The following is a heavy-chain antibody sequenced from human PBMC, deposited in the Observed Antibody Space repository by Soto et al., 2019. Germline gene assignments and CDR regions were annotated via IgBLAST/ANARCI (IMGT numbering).Heavy chain of an antibody. CDR3: ARGGHVVVVTAALDY. CDR2: VNPSGGHT. J-gene: IGHJ4*02. V-gene: IGHV1-46*01. Sequence: GASVKVSCKASGDTFTEYYIHWVRQAPGQGLEKMGTVNPSGGHTTYAQHFLGRVTMTRDTSTSTLYMELTSLTSEDTAVYYFARGGHVVVVTAALDYWGQGTLVTVSS. CDR1: GDTFTEYY. D-gene: IGHD2-21*02.